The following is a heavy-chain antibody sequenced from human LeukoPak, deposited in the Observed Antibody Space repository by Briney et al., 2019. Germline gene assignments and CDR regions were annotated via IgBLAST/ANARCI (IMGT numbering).Heavy chain of an antibody. CDR3: AGSGSWDPFDY. CDR1: GGTFSSYA. J-gene: IGHJ4*02. CDR2: IIPILGIA. Sequence: GASVKVSCKASGGTFSSYAISWVRQAPGQGLEWMGRIIPILGIANYAQKFQGRVTITADKSTSTAYMELSSLKSEDTAVYYCAGSGSWDPFDYWGQGTLVTVSS. D-gene: IGHD6-13*01. V-gene: IGHV1-69*04.